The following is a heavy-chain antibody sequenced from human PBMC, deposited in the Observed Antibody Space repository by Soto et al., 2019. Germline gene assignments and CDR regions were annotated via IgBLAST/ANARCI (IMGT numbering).Heavy chain of an antibody. J-gene: IGHJ6*02. V-gene: IGHV4-39*07. D-gene: IGHD3-3*01. CDR3: AAYDFWSGYPGGYYGMDV. CDR2: IYYSGST. Sequence: SETLSLTCTVSGGSIRSSTYYWGWIRQPPGKGLEWIGYIYYSGSTHYNPSLKSRVTISVDTSKNQFSLKLSSVTAADTAVYYCAAYDFWSGYPGGYYGMDVWGQGTTVTVSS. CDR1: GGSIRSSTYY.